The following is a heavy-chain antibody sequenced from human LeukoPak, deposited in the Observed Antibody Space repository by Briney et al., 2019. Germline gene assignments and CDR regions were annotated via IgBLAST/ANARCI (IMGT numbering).Heavy chain of an antibody. CDR3: AKDMGGGGTYYLDY. CDR1: GFTFSSYA. V-gene: IGHV3-23*01. Sequence: GGSLRLSCAASGFTFSSYAVAWVRQAPGKGLEWVSAINNSGGRTHYADSVKGRFTISRDNSKNTLYLQMNSLRVEDTAIYYCAKDMGGGGTYYLDYWGQGTLVTVSS. CDR2: INNSGGRT. D-gene: IGHD1-26*01. J-gene: IGHJ4*02.